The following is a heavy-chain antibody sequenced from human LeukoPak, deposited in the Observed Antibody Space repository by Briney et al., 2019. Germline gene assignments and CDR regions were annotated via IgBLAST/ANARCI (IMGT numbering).Heavy chain of an antibody. CDR3: ARVVAGVGAAFDY. Sequence: ASVKVSCKASGYTFADYYMHWVRQAPGQGLEWMGWIDPNTGGTNYAQKFQDRVTMTGDTSISTAYMELNRLRSDGTAVYYCARVVAGVGAAFDYWGQGTLVTVSS. D-gene: IGHD6-13*01. CDR2: IDPNTGGT. CDR1: GYTFADYY. J-gene: IGHJ4*02. V-gene: IGHV1-2*02.